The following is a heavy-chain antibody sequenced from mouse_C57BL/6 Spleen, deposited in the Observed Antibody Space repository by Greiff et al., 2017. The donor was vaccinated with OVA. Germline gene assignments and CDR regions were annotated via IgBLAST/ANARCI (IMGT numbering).Heavy chain of an antibody. CDR2: IYPGNSDT. CDR3: TIYYDYDVDYAMDY. J-gene: IGHJ4*01. D-gene: IGHD2-4*01. V-gene: IGHV1-5*01. CDR1: GYTFTSYW. Sequence: EVKLVESGTVLARPGASVKMSCKTSGYTFTSYWMHWVKQRPGQGLEWIGAIYPGNSDTSYNQKFKGKAKLTAVTSASTAYMELSSLTNEDSAVYYCTIYYDYDVDYAMDYWGQGTSVTVSS.